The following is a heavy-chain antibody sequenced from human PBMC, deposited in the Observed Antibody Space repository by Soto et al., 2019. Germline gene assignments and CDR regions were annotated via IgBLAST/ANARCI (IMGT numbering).Heavy chain of an antibody. J-gene: IGHJ4*02. CDR2: IMKDGSTT. CDR3: VRNRGWHRFDF. Sequence: GGSLRLSCAASGFTFSSYAMSWFRQAPGKGLEWVADIMKDGSTTSYVDSVKGRFTISRDNAQNSLYLRMSSLRVEDTAIYFCVRNRGWHRFDFWGQGTLVTVSS. V-gene: IGHV3-7*01. CDR1: GFTFSSYA. D-gene: IGHD6-19*01.